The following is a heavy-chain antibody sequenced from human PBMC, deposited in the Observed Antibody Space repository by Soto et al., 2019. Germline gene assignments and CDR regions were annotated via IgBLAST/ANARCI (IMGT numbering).Heavy chain of an antibody. D-gene: IGHD3-16*02. J-gene: IGHJ4*02. CDR2: INHSGST. CDR1: GGSFSGYY. V-gene: IGHV4-34*01. Sequence: QVQLQPWGAGLLKPSETLSLTCAVDGGSFSGYYWSWIRQPPGKGLEWAGEINHSGSTNYYPSLKSRVTISVYTSKNQFSLKLSSVTAGDTAVYYCARVEEEVYDSIWGSYRAMRFDYCGQGTLVTVSS. CDR3: ARVEEEVYDSIWGSYRAMRFDY.